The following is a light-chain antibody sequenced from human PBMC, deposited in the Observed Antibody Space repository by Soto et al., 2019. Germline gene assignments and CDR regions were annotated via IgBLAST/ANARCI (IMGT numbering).Light chain of an antibody. V-gene: IGKV1-39*01. CDR3: QQSYNISWT. CDR1: QSISSY. Sequence: DIQMTQSPSSLSASVGDRVTITFRASQSISSYLNWYQQKPGKAPKLLMYTASSLQSGVPSRFSGSGSGTDFTLAISSLQPEDYATYYCQQSYNISWTFGQGTKVDIK. J-gene: IGKJ1*01. CDR2: TAS.